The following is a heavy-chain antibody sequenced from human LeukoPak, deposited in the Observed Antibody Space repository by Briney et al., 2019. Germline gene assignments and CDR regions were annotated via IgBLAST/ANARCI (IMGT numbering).Heavy chain of an antibody. D-gene: IGHD5-24*01. J-gene: IGHJ4*02. V-gene: IGHV3-74*01. CDR2: INSDGSTT. CDR1: GFTFSDFY. CDR3: ARSAGYNYAYYFDY. Sequence: GGSLRLSCAASGFTFSDFYMDWVRQAPGKGLVWVSRINSDGSTTTYADSVKGRFTISRDNAKNTLYLQMNSLRAEDTAVYYCARSAGYNYAYYFDYWGQGTLVTVSS.